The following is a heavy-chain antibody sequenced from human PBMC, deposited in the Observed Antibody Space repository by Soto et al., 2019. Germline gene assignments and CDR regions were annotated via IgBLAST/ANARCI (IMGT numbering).Heavy chain of an antibody. CDR3: ARDCSGGSCPLADY. Sequence: QVQLVQSGAEVKKPGSSVKVSCKASGGTFSSYAINWVRQAPGQGLEWLGGIIPLFGTANYAQKFQGRVTITADESTRTAYMELSSLRSEDTAVYYCARDCSGGSCPLADYWGQGTLVTVSS. D-gene: IGHD2-15*01. CDR1: GGTFSSYA. CDR2: IIPLFGTA. J-gene: IGHJ4*02. V-gene: IGHV1-69*01.